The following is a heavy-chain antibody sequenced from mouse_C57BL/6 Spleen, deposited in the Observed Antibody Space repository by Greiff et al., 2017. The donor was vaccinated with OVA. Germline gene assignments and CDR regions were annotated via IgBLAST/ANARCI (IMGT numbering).Heavy chain of an antibody. CDR1: GYTFTSYW. D-gene: IGHD2-5*01. CDR3: ARREYYSNYDAMDY. CDR2: IDPSDSYT. J-gene: IGHJ4*01. V-gene: IGHV1-50*01. Sequence: QVQLQQSGAELVKPGASVKLSCKASGYTFTSYWMQWVKQRPGQGLEWIGEIDPSDSYTNYNQKFKGKATLTVDTSSSTAYMQLSSLTSEDSAVYYCARREYYSNYDAMDYWGQGTSVTVSS.